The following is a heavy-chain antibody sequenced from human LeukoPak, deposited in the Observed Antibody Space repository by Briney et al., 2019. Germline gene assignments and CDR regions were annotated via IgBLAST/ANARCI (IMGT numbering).Heavy chain of an antibody. V-gene: IGHV4-59*08. Sequence: SETLSLTCTVSGGSISSNYWSWIRQPPGKGLEWIGYAYYSGHTYYNPSLKSRVTISVDTSKNQFSLKLSSVTAADTAVYYCARPLDTAMSYFDYWGQGTLVTVSS. CDR1: GGSISSNY. D-gene: IGHD5-18*01. CDR2: AYYSGHT. CDR3: ARPLDTAMSYFDY. J-gene: IGHJ4*02.